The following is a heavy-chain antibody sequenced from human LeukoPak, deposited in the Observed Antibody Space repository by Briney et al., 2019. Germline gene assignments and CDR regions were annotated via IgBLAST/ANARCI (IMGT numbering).Heavy chain of an antibody. CDR2: ISYDGSNK. CDR1: GFTFSSYA. D-gene: IGHD6-13*01. Sequence: AGGSLRLSCAASGFTFSSYAMHWVRQAPGKGLEWVAVISYDGSNKYYADSVKGRFTISRDNSKNTLYLQMNSLRAEDTAVYYCARVRDSSSWILDYWGQGTLVTVSS. J-gene: IGHJ4*02. CDR3: ARVRDSSSWILDY. V-gene: IGHV3-30*04.